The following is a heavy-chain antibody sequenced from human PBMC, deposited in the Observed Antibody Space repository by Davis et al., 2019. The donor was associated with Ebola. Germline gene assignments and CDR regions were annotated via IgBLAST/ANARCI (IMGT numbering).Heavy chain of an antibody. J-gene: IGHJ3*02. CDR3: ARDQGAIAARPSAFDM. CDR2: ISTSSSPI. Sequence: GESLKISCAASAFSFSSYSMNWVRQAPGKWLEWVSYISTSSSPIYYADSVKGRFTISGDNAKNSLYLQMNSLRDEDTAVYYCARDQGAIAARPSAFDMWGQGTMVTVSS. V-gene: IGHV3-48*02. CDR1: AFSFSSYS. D-gene: IGHD6-6*01.